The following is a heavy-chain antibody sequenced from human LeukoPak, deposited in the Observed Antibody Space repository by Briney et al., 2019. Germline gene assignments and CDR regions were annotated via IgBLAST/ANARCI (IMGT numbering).Heavy chain of an antibody. CDR3: ARVYCSSTSCSNWFDP. CDR2: IIPIFGTA. J-gene: IGHJ5*02. D-gene: IGHD2-2*01. CDR1: GGTFSSYA. V-gene: IGHV1-69*13. Sequence: SVKVSCKASGGTFSSYAISWVRQAPGQGLEWMGGIIPIFGTANYAQKFQGRVTITADESTSTAYMEPSSLRSEDTAVYYCARVYCSSTSCSNWFDPWGQGTLVTVSS.